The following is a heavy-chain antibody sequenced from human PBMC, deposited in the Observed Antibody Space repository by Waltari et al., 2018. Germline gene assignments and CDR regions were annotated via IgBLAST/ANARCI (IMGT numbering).Heavy chain of an antibody. CDR3: ARARALEPPDY. CDR2: ISSSSSYI. J-gene: IGHJ4*02. CDR1: GFTFSSDS. Sequence: EVQLVESGGGLVKPGGSLRLSCAASGFTFSSDSMNWVCQAPGKGLGWVSSISSSSSYIYYADSVKGRFTISRDNAKNSLYLQMNSLRAEDTAVYYCARARALEPPDYWGQGTLVTVSS. V-gene: IGHV3-21*01.